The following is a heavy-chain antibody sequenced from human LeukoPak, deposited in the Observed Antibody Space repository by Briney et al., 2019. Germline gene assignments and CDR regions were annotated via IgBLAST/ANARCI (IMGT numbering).Heavy chain of an antibody. Sequence: GESLKISCKASGYSFSYYWIGWVRQMPGKGLEWMGIIYPGDFDTRYSPSFQGQVTISADKSISTAYLQLSSLKASDTAMYYCARSYGSGSSDYWGQGTLVTVSS. J-gene: IGHJ4*02. CDR2: IYPGDFDT. CDR3: ARSYGSGSSDY. V-gene: IGHV5-51*01. CDR1: GYSFSYYW. D-gene: IGHD3-10*01.